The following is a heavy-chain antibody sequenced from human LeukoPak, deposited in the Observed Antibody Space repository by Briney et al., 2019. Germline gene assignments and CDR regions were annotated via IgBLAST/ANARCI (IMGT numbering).Heavy chain of an antibody. CDR1: GYTFSDYY. CDR3: ARFLIGTKFYFDY. D-gene: IGHD1-7*01. V-gene: IGHV1-2*02. J-gene: IGHJ4*02. Sequence: GASVKVSCKASGYTFSDYYIHWVRQAPGHGLEWMGWLNPKNGDTVYAQKFQGRVSMTRDTSISTAFMELSTLNFDDTGVYYCARFLIGTKFYFDYWGQETLDTSSS. CDR2: LNPKNGDT.